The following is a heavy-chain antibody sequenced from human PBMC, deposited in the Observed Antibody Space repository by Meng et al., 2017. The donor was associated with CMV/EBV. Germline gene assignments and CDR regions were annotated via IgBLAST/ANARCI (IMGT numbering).Heavy chain of an antibody. CDR2: ISGNSGNL. CDR3: ARDPSPYYCNGNYCSTHYFDY. Sequence: SLKISCGASGFSFDDHAMHWVRQAPGKGLEWVSGISGNSGNLGYVDSVKGRFTISRDNAKRSLYLQMNSLSTDDTAFYYCARDPSPYYCNGNYCSTHYFDYWGQGMLVTV. D-gene: IGHD2/OR15-2a*01. CDR1: GFSFDDHA. V-gene: IGHV3-9*01. J-gene: IGHJ4*02.